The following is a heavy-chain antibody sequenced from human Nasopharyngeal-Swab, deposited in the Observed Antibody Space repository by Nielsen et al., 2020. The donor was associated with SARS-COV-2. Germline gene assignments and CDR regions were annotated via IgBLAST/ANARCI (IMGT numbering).Heavy chain of an antibody. CDR1: GFVFGSYS. CDR2: ISSGSHII. CDR3: ARITSAGLD. V-gene: IGHV3-48*04. D-gene: IGHD3-16*01. J-gene: IGHJ4*02. Sequence: GESLKISCAATGFVFGSYSMNWVRQAPGKGLEWVAYISSGSHIIYHADSVKGRFTISRDNANNVLYLEMNSLRVEDMAMFYCARITSAGLDWGQGTQVTVSS.